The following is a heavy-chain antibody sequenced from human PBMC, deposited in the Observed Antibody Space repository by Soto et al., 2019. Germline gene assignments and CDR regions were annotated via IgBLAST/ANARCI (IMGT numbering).Heavy chain of an antibody. CDR3: ARKYSGYDLAYFDY. CDR1: GFTFSSYS. J-gene: IGHJ4*02. CDR2: ISSSSSYI. D-gene: IGHD5-12*01. V-gene: IGHV3-21*01. Sequence: EVQLVESGGGLVKSGGSLRLSCAASGFTFSSYSMNWVRQAPGKGLEWVSSISSSSSYIYYADSVKGRFTISRDNAKNSLYLQMNSLRAEDTAVYYCARKYSGYDLAYFDYWGQGTLVTVSS.